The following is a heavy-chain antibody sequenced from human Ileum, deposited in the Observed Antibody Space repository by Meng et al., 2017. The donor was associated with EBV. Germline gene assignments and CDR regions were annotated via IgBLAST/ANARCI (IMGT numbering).Heavy chain of an antibody. J-gene: IGHJ4*02. D-gene: IGHD2-15*01. Sequence: QLHLQEAGPGPVKPSETLSRACTYSVGCISSDYWSWIRQPPGKGLEWIGYIYYSGSTNYNPSLKIRVTISVDTSKNQFSLSLSSVTAADTAVYYCARGGWSLDYWGQGTLVTVSS. CDR3: ARGGWSLDY. V-gene: IGHV4-59*08. CDR1: VGCISSDY. CDR2: IYYSGST.